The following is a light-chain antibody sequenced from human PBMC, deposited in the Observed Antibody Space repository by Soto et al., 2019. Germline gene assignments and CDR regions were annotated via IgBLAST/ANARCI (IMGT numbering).Light chain of an antibody. CDR3: QQYGVSPDT. CDR2: DAS. V-gene: IGKV3-20*01. J-gene: IGKJ4*01. Sequence: EIVLTQSPGALSLSPGERATLSCRASQSVRDNYLAWYQQKPGQAPRLLFYDASSRATGIPDRFSGSGSATDFTLTISRLEPEDFAVYYCQQYGVSPDTFGGGTKVDIK. CDR1: QSVRDNY.